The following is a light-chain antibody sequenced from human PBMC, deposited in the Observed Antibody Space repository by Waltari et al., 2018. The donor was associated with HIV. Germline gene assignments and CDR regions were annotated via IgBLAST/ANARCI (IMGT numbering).Light chain of an antibody. CDR2: DAS. V-gene: IGKV3-15*01. Sequence: EIVMTQSPATLSVSLVERATLSCRASQSVSTYLAWYQQRPGQAPRLLIYDASTRATGIPARFSGSGSGTEFTLTISSLQSEDFAVYYCQQFIFWPFSFGQGTKLEIK. CDR1: QSVSTY. J-gene: IGKJ2*03. CDR3: QQFIFWPFS.